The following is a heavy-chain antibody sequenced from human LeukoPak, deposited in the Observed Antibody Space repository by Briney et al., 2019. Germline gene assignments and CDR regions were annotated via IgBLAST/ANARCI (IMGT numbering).Heavy chain of an antibody. V-gene: IGHV3-23*01. J-gene: IGHJ4*02. CDR2: ISSSGGGSAI. CDR1: GFDLSSCA. D-gene: IGHD6-6*01. CDR3: ARKSLAARGIDY. Sequence: CDASGFDLSSCAMNWVRQAPGQGMEWISAISSSGGGSAIFYADSVKGRFTISRDNSKNTLYLQMNSLSGEDTSVYYCARKSLAARGIDYWGQGSLVTVSS.